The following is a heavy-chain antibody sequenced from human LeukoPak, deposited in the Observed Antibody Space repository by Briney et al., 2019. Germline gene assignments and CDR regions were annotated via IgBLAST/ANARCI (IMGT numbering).Heavy chain of an antibody. V-gene: IGHV3-23*01. D-gene: IGHD3-9*01. J-gene: IGHJ4*02. CDR1: GFTFSDYA. Sequence: GGSLRLSCEASGFTFSDYAMSWVRQVPGKGLEWVSAISANGGSTYYADSVKGRFTISRDNSKNTLYLQMNSLRAKDTAVYYCARGMYYDILTGFDYWGQGTLVTVSS. CDR3: ARGMYYDILTGFDY. CDR2: ISANGGST.